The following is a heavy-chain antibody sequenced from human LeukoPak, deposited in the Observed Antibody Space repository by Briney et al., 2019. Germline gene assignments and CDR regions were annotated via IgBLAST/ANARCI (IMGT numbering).Heavy chain of an antibody. CDR3: ARDGGLQLPLGWFDP. CDR2: IYHSGNT. Sequence: SETLSVTCTVSGYSISSGYYWGWIRQPPGKGLEWIGSIYHSGNTYYNPSLKSRVTISVDTSKDQFSLQLSSVTAADTAVYYCARDGGLQLPLGWFDPWGQGTLVIVSS. CDR1: GYSISSGYY. J-gene: IGHJ5*02. D-gene: IGHD1-7*01. V-gene: IGHV4-38-2*02.